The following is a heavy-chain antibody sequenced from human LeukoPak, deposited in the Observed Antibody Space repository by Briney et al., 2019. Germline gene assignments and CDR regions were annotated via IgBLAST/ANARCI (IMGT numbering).Heavy chain of an antibody. Sequence: KPGGSLRLSCAASGFTFSSYSMNWVRQAPGKGLEWVSSISSSSSYIYYADSVKCRFTISRDNAKNSLYLQMNSLRAEDTAVYYCAKGSRFSGRSGWSDGDYFDYWGQGTLVTVSS. D-gene: IGHD6-19*01. J-gene: IGHJ4*02. CDR2: ISSSSSYI. CDR1: GFTFSSYS. V-gene: IGHV3-21*01. CDR3: AKGSRFSGRSGWSDGDYFDY.